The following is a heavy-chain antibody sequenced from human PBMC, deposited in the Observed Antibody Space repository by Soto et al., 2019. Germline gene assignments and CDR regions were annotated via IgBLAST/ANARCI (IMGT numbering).Heavy chain of an antibody. CDR1: GYTFTGYY. CDR2: INPNSGGT. J-gene: IGHJ4*02. V-gene: IGHV1-2*04. CDR3: ARSRDGYCSGGSCYSFFDY. Sequence: ASVKVSCKASGYTFTGYYMHWVRQAPGQGLEWMGWINPNSGGTNYAQKFQGWGTMTRDTSISTAYMELSRLRSDDTAVYYCARSRDGYCSGGSCYSFFDYWGQGTLVTVSS. D-gene: IGHD2-15*01.